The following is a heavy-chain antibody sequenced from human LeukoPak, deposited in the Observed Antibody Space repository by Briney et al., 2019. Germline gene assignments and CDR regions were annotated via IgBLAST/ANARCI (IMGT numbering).Heavy chain of an antibody. V-gene: IGHV3-15*01. CDR3: TTELDIRPNHY. D-gene: IGHD3-22*01. CDR2: IKRKSDGGTT. Sequence: NPGGSLRPSCAASGLTFSNAWMSWVRQAPGKGLEWVGRIKRKSDGGTTDYAAPVKGRFTISRDDSKNTLYLQMNSLKSEDTAVYYCTTELDIRPNHYWGQGTLVTVSS. CDR1: GLTFSNAW. J-gene: IGHJ4*02.